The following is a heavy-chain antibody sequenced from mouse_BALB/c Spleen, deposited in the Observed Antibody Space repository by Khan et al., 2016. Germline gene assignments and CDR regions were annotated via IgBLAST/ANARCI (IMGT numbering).Heavy chain of an antibody. Sequence: EVELVESGGGLVKPGGSLKLSCAASGFAFSSYDMSWVRQTPEKRLEWVAYISSGGGSTYYPDTVTGRFTISRDNAKHTLFLQMSSLKSADKAKCYGARIDYYGSRRSWFAYWGQGTLVTVSA. D-gene: IGHD1-1*01. CDR1: GFAFSSYD. CDR2: ISSGGGST. CDR3: ARIDYYGSRRSWFAY. V-gene: IGHV5-12-1*01. J-gene: IGHJ3*01.